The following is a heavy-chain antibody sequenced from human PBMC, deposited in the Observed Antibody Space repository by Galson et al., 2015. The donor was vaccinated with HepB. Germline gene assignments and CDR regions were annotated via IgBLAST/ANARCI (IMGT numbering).Heavy chain of an antibody. J-gene: IGHJ6*03. CDR3: ARGPECSSTSCYDYYYYYMDV. CDR2: INAGNGNT. Sequence: SVKVSCKASGYTFTSYAMHWVRQAPGQRLEWMGWINAGNGNTKYSQKFQGRVTITRDTSASTAYMELSSLRSEDTAVYYCARGPECSSTSCYDYYYYYMDVWGKGTTVTVSS. CDR1: GYTFTSYA. V-gene: IGHV1-3*01. D-gene: IGHD2-2*01.